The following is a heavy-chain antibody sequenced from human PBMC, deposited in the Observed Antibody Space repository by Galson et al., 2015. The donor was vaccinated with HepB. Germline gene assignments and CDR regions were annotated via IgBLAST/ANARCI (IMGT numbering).Heavy chain of an antibody. CDR1: GFTFGDYA. Sequence: SLRLSCAASGFTFGDYAMSWFRQAPGKGLEWVGFIRSKAYGGTTEYAASVKGRFTISRDDSKSIAYLQMNSLKTEDTAVYYCTRDQRGGVVPAGGGYWGQGTLVTVSS. CDR2: IRSKAYGGTT. J-gene: IGHJ4*02. CDR3: TRDQRGGVVPAGGGY. V-gene: IGHV3-49*03. D-gene: IGHD2-2*01.